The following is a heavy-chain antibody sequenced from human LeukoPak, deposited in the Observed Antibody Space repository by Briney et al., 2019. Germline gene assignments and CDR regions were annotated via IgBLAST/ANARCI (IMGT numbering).Heavy chain of an antibody. CDR2: ISAYNGNT. D-gene: IGHD3-16*01. Sequence: AASVKVSCTASGYTFTIYGISWVRQAPGQGLGWMGWISAYNGNTNYAQRLQGRVTMTRDTSTSTVYMELSSLRSEDTAVYYCARDLPLPKGGIDYWGQGTLVTVSS. J-gene: IGHJ4*02. V-gene: IGHV1-18*01. CDR1: GYTFTIYG. CDR3: ARDLPLPKGGIDY.